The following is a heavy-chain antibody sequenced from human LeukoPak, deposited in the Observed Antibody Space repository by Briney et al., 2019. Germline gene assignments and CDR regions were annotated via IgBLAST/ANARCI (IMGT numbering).Heavy chain of an antibody. V-gene: IGHV4-39*07. CDR3: ASGGNDFWSGYPWWFDP. Sequence: PSETLSLTCTVSGGSISSIIYYWGWIRQPPGKGLEWVGSIYFSGGTYYNPSLKSRVTISVDTSKNQFSLKLSSVTAADTAVYYCASGGNDFWSGYPWWFDPWGQGTLVTVSS. CDR1: GGSISSIIYY. D-gene: IGHD3-3*01. CDR2: IYFSGGT. J-gene: IGHJ5*02.